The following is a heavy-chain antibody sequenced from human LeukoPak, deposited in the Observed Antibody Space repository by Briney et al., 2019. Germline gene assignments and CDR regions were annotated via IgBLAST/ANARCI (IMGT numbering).Heavy chain of an antibody. Sequence: GASVKVSCKASGYTFTGYYMHWVRQAPGQGLEWMGWINPNSGGTNYAQKFQGRVTMTRDTSISTAYMELSRLRSGDTAVYYCARERFLEWLFGYGMDVWGQGTTVTVSS. CDR2: INPNSGGT. D-gene: IGHD3-3*01. V-gene: IGHV1-2*02. J-gene: IGHJ6*02. CDR3: ARERFLEWLFGYGMDV. CDR1: GYTFTGYY.